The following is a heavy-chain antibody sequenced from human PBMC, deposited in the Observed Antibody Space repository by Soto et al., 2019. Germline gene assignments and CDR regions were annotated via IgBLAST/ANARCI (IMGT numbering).Heavy chain of an antibody. CDR2: INHSGST. J-gene: IGHJ4*02. CDR3: ARKGRNWVSYFDY. Sequence: QVQLQQWGAGLLKPSETLSLTCAVYGGSFSGYYWSWIRQPPGKGLEWIGEINHSGSTNYNPSLKSRVTISVDTSKNQFSLKLSSVTAADTAVYYCARKGRNWVSYFDYWGQGTLVTVSS. D-gene: IGHD1-26*01. CDR1: GGSFSGYY. V-gene: IGHV4-34*01.